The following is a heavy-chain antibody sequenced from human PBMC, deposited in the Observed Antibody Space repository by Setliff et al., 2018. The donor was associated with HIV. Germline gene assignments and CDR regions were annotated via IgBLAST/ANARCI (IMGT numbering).Heavy chain of an antibody. D-gene: IGHD4-4*01. CDR3: ARLQKLDDIYYLDD. CDR1: GGSILINGFY. Sequence: SETLSLTCSVSGGSILINGFYWSWIRQHSGKGLEWIGYISYRGTTYYNPSFKSRVTMSMDTSKNQVSLTLTSVTAADTAVHFCARLQKLDDIYYLDDWGQGTLVTVSS. CDR2: ISYRGTT. J-gene: IGHJ4*02. V-gene: IGHV4-31*03.